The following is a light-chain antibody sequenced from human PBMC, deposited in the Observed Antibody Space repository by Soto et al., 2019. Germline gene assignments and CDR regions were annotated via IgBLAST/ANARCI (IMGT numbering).Light chain of an antibody. CDR2: DAS. CDR3: QQRSNWPRGLT. Sequence: EIVLTQSPATLSLSPRERATLSCRASQSVSSYLAWYQQKPGQAPRLLIYDASNRATGIPARFSGSGSGTDFTLTISSLEPEDFAVYYCQQRSNWPRGLTFGGGTKVDIK. V-gene: IGKV3-11*01. J-gene: IGKJ4*01. CDR1: QSVSSY.